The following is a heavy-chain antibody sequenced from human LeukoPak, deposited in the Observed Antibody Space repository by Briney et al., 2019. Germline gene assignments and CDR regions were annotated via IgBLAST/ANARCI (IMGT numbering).Heavy chain of an antibody. Sequence: GGSLRLSCAASGFTFSSYGMHWVRQAPGKGLEWVAVIWYDGSNKYYADSVKGRFTISRDNSKNTLYLQMNSLRAEDTAVYYCARAWWFGEDAFDIWGQGTMVTVSS. V-gene: IGHV3-33*01. D-gene: IGHD3-10*01. CDR2: IWYDGSNK. CDR1: GFTFSSYG. J-gene: IGHJ3*02. CDR3: ARAWWFGEDAFDI.